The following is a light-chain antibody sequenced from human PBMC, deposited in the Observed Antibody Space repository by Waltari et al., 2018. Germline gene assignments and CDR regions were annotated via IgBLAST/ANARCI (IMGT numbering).Light chain of an antibody. CDR2: DVV. CDR1: SSDVGNYNF. J-gene: IGLJ7*01. Sequence: QSALTQPRSVSGSPGQSVTISCSGTSSDVGNYNFVSWYQQHPGNAPKLLIYDVVKRPSGVPDRFSGSKSGNTASLTISGLQTEDEADYYCCSYAGSYTFVCGGGTQLTVL. CDR3: CSYAGSYTFV. V-gene: IGLV2-11*01.